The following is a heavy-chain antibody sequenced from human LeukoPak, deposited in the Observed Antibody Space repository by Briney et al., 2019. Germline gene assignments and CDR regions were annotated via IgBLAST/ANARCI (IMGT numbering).Heavy chain of an antibody. CDR2: ISAYNGNT. CDR1: GYTFTIYG. J-gene: IGHJ6*01. V-gene: IGHV1-18*01. CDR3: ATSVRVPYGMDV. Sequence: GASVKVSFKASGYTFTIYGISWVRQAPGQGLEWMGWISAYNGNTNYSQKLQGRVSMTTDTSTSKAYMEMRSLRSKDPAVNYCATSVRVPYGMDVWGQGPTVTVPS. D-gene: IGHD3-10*01.